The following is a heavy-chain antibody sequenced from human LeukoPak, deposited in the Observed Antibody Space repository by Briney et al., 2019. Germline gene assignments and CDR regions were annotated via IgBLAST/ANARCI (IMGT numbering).Heavy chain of an antibody. J-gene: IGHJ5*01. CDR1: GGSMGTSAYF. CDR2: ISDSGST. CDR3: ARGRYSYGWNDS. Sequence: NPSQTLSLTCTVSGGSMGTSAYFWNWIRQHPGKGLEWIGFISDSGSTLYNPSLKSRVTISSDTSKNQFSLKLTSVTAADMAVYYCARGRYSYGWNDSWGQGTLVTVSS. D-gene: IGHD3-16*02. V-gene: IGHV4-31*03.